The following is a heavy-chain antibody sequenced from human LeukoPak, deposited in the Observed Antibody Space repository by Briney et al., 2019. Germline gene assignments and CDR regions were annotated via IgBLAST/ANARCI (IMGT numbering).Heavy chain of an antibody. Sequence: GGSLRLSCAASGFTFSSYAMSWVRQAPGKGLEWVSAISGSGGSTYYADSVKGRFTISRDNSKNTLYLQMNSLRAEDTAVYYCAKTSSSWIGGEYDYWGQGTLVTVSS. V-gene: IGHV3-23*01. CDR1: GFTFSSYA. D-gene: IGHD6-13*01. CDR2: ISGSGGST. J-gene: IGHJ4*02. CDR3: AKTSSSWIGGEYDY.